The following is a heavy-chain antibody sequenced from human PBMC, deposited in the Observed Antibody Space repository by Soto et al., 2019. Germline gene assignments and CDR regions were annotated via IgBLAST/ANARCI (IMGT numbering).Heavy chain of an antibody. V-gene: IGHV4-34*01. CDR3: ARYPPPYGGPPGDY. D-gene: IGHD4-17*01. CDR2: INHSGST. J-gene: IGHJ4*02. Sequence: QVQLQQWGAGLLKPSETLSLTCAVYGGSFSGYYWSWIRQPPGKGLEWIGEINHSGSTNYNPSLKSRVTISVDTSKNQFSLKLSSVTAADTAVYYCARYPPPYGGPPGDYWGQGTLVTVSS. CDR1: GGSFSGYY.